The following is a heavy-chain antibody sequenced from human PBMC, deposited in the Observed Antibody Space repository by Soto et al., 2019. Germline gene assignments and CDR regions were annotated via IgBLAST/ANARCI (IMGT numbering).Heavy chain of an antibody. CDR3: AKDAYSGSYYWFAP. CDR1: GFTFSNYA. D-gene: IGHD1-26*01. CDR2: ISGSGSNT. Sequence: EVQLLESGGGLVQPGGSLRLSCAASGFTFSNYAMSWVRQAPGKGLEWVSAISGSGSNTYYADSVKGRFTLSRDNSKKTLYLQMNSLRAEDTAVYYCAKDAYSGSYYWFAPWGHGTQVTVSP. J-gene: IGHJ5*02. V-gene: IGHV3-23*01.